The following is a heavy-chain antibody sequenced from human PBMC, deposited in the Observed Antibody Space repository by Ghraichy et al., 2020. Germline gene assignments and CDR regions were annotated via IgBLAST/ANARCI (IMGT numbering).Heavy chain of an antibody. V-gene: IGHV4-4*02. CDR1: GGSVSSSNW. CDR3: GRTDFYYYVMDV. CDR2: IYHIGST. Sequence: SETLSLTCAVSGGSVSSSNWWRWVRQPPGKGLEWIGEIYHIGSTNYNPSLKSRVTISVDKSKNQFSLKLTSVTAADTAVYYCGRTDFYYYVMDVWGQGTTVTVSS. J-gene: IGHJ6*02.